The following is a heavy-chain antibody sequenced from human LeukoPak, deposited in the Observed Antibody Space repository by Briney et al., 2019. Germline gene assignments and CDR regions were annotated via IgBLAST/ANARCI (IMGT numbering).Heavy chain of an antibody. CDR1: GYSISSGYY. CDR2: IYYSGST. J-gene: IGHJ5*02. CDR3: ASSVLWFGAPGWFDP. D-gene: IGHD3-10*01. V-gene: IGHV4-38-2*02. Sequence: SETLSLTCTVSGYSISSGYYWGWIRQPPGKGLEWIGSIYYSGSTYYNPSLKSRVTISVDTSKNQFSLKLRSVTAADTAVYYCASSVLWFGAPGWFDPWGQGTLVTVSS.